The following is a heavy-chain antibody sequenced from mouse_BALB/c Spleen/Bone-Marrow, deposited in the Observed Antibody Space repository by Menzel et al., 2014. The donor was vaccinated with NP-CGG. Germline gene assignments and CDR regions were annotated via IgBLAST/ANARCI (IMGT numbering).Heavy chain of an antibody. CDR3: ARDLAY. V-gene: IGHV5-6-3*01. CDR2: INSNGGST. CDR1: GFTFSSYG. Sequence: EVKLVESGGGLVQPGGSLKLSCAASGFTFSSYGMSWVRQTPDKRLELVATINSNGGSTYYPDSVKGRFTISRDNAKNTLYLQMSSLKSEDTAMYYCARDLAYGGQGTLVTVSA. J-gene: IGHJ3*01.